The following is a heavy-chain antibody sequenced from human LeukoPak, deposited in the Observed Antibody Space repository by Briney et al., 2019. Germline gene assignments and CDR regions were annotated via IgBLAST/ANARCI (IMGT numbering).Heavy chain of an antibody. D-gene: IGHD3-9*01. CDR1: GGSFSGYY. CDR2: INHSGST. Sequence: SETLSLTCAVYGGSFSGYYWSWIRQPPGKGLEWIGEINHSGSTNYNPSLKSRVTISVDTSKNQFSLKLSSVTAADTAVYYCARADILTGFEDPWGQGTLVTVSS. CDR3: ARADILTGFEDP. V-gene: IGHV4-34*01. J-gene: IGHJ5*02.